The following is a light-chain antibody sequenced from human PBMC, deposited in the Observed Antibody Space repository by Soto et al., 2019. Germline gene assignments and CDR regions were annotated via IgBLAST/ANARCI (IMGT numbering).Light chain of an antibody. CDR1: QGIRNW. Sequence: EIPMTQSPSSVSASVGDRVTITCRASQGIRNWLAWYQQKPGKAPNLLIYAASNLPSGVPSRFGGSGSETDSTLTISSLQPEDFATYYCQQGNSFPPTFGQGTKVEIK. V-gene: IGKV1-12*01. CDR2: AAS. CDR3: QQGNSFPPT. J-gene: IGKJ1*01.